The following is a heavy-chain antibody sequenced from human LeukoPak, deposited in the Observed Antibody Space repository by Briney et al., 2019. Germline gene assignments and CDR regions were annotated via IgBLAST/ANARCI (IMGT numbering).Heavy chain of an antibody. V-gene: IGHV1-2*06. CDR1: GYTFTGYY. CDR3: ARGRFGEWDNWFDP. D-gene: IGHD3-10*01. Sequence: ASVKVSCKASGYTFTGYYIHWVRQAPAQGLEWMARINPNSGATNYAQKFQGRVSMTRDTSISTAYMALSRLTSDDTAVYFCARGRFGEWDNWFDPWGQGTLVTVSS. J-gene: IGHJ5*02. CDR2: INPNSGAT.